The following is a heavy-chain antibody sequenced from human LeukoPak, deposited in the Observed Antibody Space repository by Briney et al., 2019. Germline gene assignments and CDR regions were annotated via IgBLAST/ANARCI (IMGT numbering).Heavy chain of an antibody. CDR2: INHSGST. V-gene: IGHV4-34*01. CDR3: ASLEGAKDVDV. J-gene: IGHJ6*04. CDR1: GGSFSGYY. Sequence: SETLSLTCAVYGGSFSGYYWSWIRQPPGKGLEWIGEINHSGSTNYNPSLKSRVTISVDTSKNQFSLKLSSVTAADTAVYYCASLEGAKDVDVWGTGTTVTVSS. D-gene: IGHD1-26*01.